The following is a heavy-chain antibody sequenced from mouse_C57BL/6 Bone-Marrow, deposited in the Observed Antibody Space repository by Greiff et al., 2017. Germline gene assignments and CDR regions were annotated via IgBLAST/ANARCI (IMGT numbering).Heavy chain of an antibody. J-gene: IGHJ1*03. V-gene: IGHV2-5*01. Sequence: VQLVESGPGLVQPSQSLSITCTVSGFSLTSYGVHWVRQSPGKGLEWLGGIWRGGSTDYNAAFMARLSITKDNSTSQVFFKMNSLQADDTAIYYCAKTWKERYFDVWGTGTTVTVSS. CDR3: AKTWKERYFDV. CDR1: GFSLTSYG. CDR2: IWRGGST.